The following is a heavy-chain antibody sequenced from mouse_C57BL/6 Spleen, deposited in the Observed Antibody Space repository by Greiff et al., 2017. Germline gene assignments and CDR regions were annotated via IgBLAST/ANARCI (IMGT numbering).Heavy chain of an antibody. Sequence: EVKLQQSGPGLVKPSQSLSLTCSVTGYSITSGYYWNWIRQFPGNKLEWMGYISYDGSNNYNPSLKNRISITRDTSKNQFFLKLNSVTTENTATYYCARGEVVANHWGQGTTLTVSS. D-gene: IGHD1-1*01. J-gene: IGHJ2*01. V-gene: IGHV3-6*01. CDR3: ARGEVVANH. CDR2: ISYDGSN. CDR1: GYSITSGYY.